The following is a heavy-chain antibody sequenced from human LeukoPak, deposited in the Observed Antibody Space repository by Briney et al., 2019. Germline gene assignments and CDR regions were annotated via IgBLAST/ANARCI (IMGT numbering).Heavy chain of an antibody. CDR3: ARGDYYDSSGYYYWDYYYYYGMDV. CDR2: IYYSGST. J-gene: IGHJ6*02. CDR1: GGSISSYY. Sequence: SETLSLTCTVSGGSISSYYWSWIRQPPGKGLEWIGYIYYSGSTNYNPSLESRVTISVDTSKNQFSLKLSSVTAADTAVYYCARGDYYDSSGYYYWDYYYYYGMDVWGQGTTVTVSS. V-gene: IGHV4-59*01. D-gene: IGHD3-22*01.